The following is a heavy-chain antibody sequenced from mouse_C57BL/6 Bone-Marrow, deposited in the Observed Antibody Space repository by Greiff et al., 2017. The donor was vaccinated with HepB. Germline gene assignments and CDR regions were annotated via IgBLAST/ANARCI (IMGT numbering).Heavy chain of an antibody. CDR1: GYTFTDYY. D-gene: IGHD3-2*02. CDR2: INPYNGGT. CDR3: ARETAQAGGYYAMDY. J-gene: IGHJ4*01. Sequence: EVQLQQSGPVLVKPGASVKMSCKASGYTFTDYYMNWVKQSHGKSLEWIGVINPYNGGTSYNQKFKGKATLTVDKSSSTAYMELNSLTSEDSAVYYWARETAQAGGYYAMDYWGQGTSVTVSS. V-gene: IGHV1-19*01.